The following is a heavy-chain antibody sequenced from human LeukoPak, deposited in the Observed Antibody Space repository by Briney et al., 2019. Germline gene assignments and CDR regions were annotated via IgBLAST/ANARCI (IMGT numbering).Heavy chain of an antibody. Sequence: GGSLRLSCAASGFTFSIYAMSWVRQAPGKGLEWVSAIGGSGGSTFYADSVKGRFTISRDNAKNTLYLQMNSLRVDDTAMYYCTRGFRDYWGLGTLVTVSS. CDR1: GFTFSIYA. V-gene: IGHV3-23*01. J-gene: IGHJ4*02. CDR3: TRGFRDY. CDR2: IGGSGGST.